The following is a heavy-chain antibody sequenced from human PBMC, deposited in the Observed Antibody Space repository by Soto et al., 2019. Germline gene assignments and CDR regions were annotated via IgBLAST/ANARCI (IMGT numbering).Heavy chain of an antibody. V-gene: IGHV1-2*04. D-gene: IGHD3-22*01. Sequence: ASVKVSCKASGYTFTGYYMHWVRQAPGQGLEWMGWINPNSGGTNYAQKFQGWVTMTRDTSISTAYMELSRLRSDDTAVYYCARGAEVVVTNYGMDVWGQGTTVTVSS. CDR3: ARGAEVVVTNYGMDV. CDR1: GYTFTGYY. J-gene: IGHJ6*02. CDR2: INPNSGGT.